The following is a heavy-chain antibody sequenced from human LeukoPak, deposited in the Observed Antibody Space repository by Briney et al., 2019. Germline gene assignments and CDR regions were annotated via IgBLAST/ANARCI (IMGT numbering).Heavy chain of an antibody. V-gene: IGHV3-7*01. Sequence: GALRLSCAVSGFSIRSSGMSWVRQTPGKGLEWVADMNEDGSGTYYVDSVKGRFTVSRDNAKNSLYLQMSTLRAEDTAVYYCARDPAWGAIDYWGQGTLVTVSS. CDR3: ARDPAWGAIDY. D-gene: IGHD7-27*01. J-gene: IGHJ4*02. CDR1: GFSIRSSG. CDR2: MNEDGSGT.